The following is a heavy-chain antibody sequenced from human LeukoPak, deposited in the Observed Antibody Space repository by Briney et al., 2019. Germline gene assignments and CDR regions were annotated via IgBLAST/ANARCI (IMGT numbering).Heavy chain of an antibody. Sequence: GGSLRLSCAASGFTVSSNYMSWVRQAPGKGLEWVSVIYSGGSTYYADSVKGRFTISRDNSKNTLYLQMNSLRAEDTAVYYCARESAQYSSGRTYYFDYWGQGTLVTVSS. V-gene: IGHV3-53*01. CDR3: ARESAQYSSGRTYYFDY. J-gene: IGHJ4*02. CDR2: IYSGGST. D-gene: IGHD6-19*01. CDR1: GFTVSSNY.